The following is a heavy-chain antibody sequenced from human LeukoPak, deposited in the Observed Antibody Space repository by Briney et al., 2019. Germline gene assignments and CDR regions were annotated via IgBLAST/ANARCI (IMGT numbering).Heavy chain of an antibody. Sequence: GGSLRLSCAASGFTFSSYGMHWVRQAPGKGLEWVAVISYDGSNKYYADSMKGRFTISRDNSKNTLYLQMNSLRAEDTAVYYCAKEDRRGFTIFGVVIDAFDIWGQGTMVTVSS. CDR2: ISYDGSNK. CDR3: AKEDRRGFTIFGVVIDAFDI. D-gene: IGHD3-3*01. CDR1: GFTFSSYG. V-gene: IGHV3-30*18. J-gene: IGHJ3*02.